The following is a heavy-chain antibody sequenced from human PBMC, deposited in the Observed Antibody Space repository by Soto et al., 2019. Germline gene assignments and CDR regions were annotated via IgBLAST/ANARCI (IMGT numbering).Heavy chain of an antibody. CDR1: GYSLTNYW. Sequence: PGESLKISCKGSGYSLTNYWIGWVRQMPGKGLEWMGIIYPVDSDTRYSPSFQGQVTISADKSISTAYLQWSSLQASDSAMYFCARASGAPSYYAMDVWGQGTTVTVSS. CDR2: IYPVDSDT. J-gene: IGHJ6*02. CDR3: ARASGAPSYYAMDV. V-gene: IGHV5-51*01. D-gene: IGHD6-19*01.